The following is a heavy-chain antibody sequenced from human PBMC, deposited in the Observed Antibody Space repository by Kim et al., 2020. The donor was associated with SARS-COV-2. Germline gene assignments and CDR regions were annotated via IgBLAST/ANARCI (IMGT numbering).Heavy chain of an antibody. CDR3: TTHHYYGSSGYYYYCDY. J-gene: IGHJ4*02. CDR2: IKSKTDGGTT. D-gene: IGHD3-22*01. CDR1: GFTFSNAW. Sequence: GGSLRLSCAASGFTFSNAWMSWVRQAPGKGLEWVGRIKSKTDGGTTDYAAPVQGRFTISRDDSKNTLYLHMNSLKTEDTAVYYCTTHHYYGSSGYYYYCDYSGQGTLVTVSS. V-gene: IGHV3-15*01.